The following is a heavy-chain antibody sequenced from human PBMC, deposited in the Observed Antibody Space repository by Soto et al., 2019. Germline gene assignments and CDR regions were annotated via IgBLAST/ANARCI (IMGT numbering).Heavy chain of an antibody. J-gene: IGHJ4*02. V-gene: IGHV3-23*01. CDR1: GFTFSSYA. CDR2: ISGSGGST. Sequence: GGSLRLSCAASGFTFSSYAMSWVRQAPGKGLEWVSAISGSGGSTYYADSVKGRFTISRDNAKNSLYLQMNSLRAEDTAVYYCARDAAYCGGDCYFLFDYWGQGTLVTVSS. CDR3: ARDAAYCGGDCYFLFDY. D-gene: IGHD2-21*02.